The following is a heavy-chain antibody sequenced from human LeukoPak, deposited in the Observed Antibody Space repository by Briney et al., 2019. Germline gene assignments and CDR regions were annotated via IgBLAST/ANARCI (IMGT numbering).Heavy chain of an antibody. CDR2: IYYSGST. CDR1: GGSISSGGYY. V-gene: IGHV4-31*03. J-gene: IGHJ4*02. CDR3: ARVRDLAHFDY. Sequence: SETLSLTCTVSGGSISSGGYYWSWIRQHPGKGLEWIGYIYYSGSTYYNPSLKSRVTMSVDTSKNQFSLKLSSVTAADTAVYYCARVRDLAHFDYWGQGTLVTVSS.